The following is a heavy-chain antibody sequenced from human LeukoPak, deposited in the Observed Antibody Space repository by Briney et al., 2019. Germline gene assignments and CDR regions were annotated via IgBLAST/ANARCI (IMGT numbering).Heavy chain of an antibody. J-gene: IGHJ4*02. V-gene: IGHV3-21*04. CDR1: GFTFSSYS. CDR2: ISSSSSYI. Sequence: GGSLRLSCAASGFTFSSYSMNWVRQAPGKGLEWVSSISSSSSYIYYADSVKGRFTISRDNAKNSLYLQMNSLKTEDTAVYYCVQYCSGGSCFAFWGQGTLVTVSS. CDR3: VQYCSGGSCFAF. D-gene: IGHD2-15*01.